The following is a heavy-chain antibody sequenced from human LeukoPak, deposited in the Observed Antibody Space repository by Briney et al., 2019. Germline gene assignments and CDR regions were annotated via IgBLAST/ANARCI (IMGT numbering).Heavy chain of an antibody. Sequence: GGSLRLSCAASGFTFSSYAMSWVRQAPGKGLEWVSAISGNGVGTYYADSVKGRFTISRDNSKNTAYLQMNSLRAEDMALYYCAKDIYGGNPYDAFDIWGQGTMVTVSS. J-gene: IGHJ3*02. CDR2: ISGNGVGT. D-gene: IGHD4-23*01. CDR1: GFTFSSYA. V-gene: IGHV3-23*01. CDR3: AKDIYGGNPYDAFDI.